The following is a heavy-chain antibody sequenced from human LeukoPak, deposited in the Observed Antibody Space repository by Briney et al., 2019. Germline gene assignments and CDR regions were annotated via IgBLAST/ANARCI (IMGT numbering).Heavy chain of an antibody. D-gene: IGHD2-2*01. J-gene: IGHJ6*03. V-gene: IGHV1-69*04. Sequence: GASVKVSCKASGGTFSSYAISWVRQAPGQGLEWMGRIIPILGIANYAQKFQGRVTITADKSTSTAYMELSSLRSEDTAVYYCARDALPALDYYYYYYMDVWGKGTTVTVSS. CDR3: ARDALPALDYYYYYYMDV. CDR1: GGTFSSYA. CDR2: IIPILGIA.